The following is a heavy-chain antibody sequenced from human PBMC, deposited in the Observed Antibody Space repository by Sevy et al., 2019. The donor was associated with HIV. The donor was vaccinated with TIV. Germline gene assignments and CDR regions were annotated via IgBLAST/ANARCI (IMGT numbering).Heavy chain of an antibody. CDR1: GFSFSTSGVG. Sequence: SGPTLVKPTQTLRLTCTFSGFSFSTSGVGVGWIRQPPGKALEWLAIIYRDDDKRYSPSLKSRLTISEDTSKDQVVLTMANMDPVDTGTYYCAHRRSKGITITEFDYWGQGTLVTVSS. J-gene: IGHJ4*02. CDR2: IYRDDDK. CDR3: AHRRSKGITITEFDY. D-gene: IGHD3-3*01. V-gene: IGHV2-5*02.